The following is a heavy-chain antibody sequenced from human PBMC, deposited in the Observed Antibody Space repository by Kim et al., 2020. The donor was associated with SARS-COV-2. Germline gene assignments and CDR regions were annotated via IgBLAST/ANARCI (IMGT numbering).Heavy chain of an antibody. Sequence: SETLSLTCTVSGGSISSSSYYWGWIRQPPGKGLEWIGSIYYSGSTYYNPSLKSRVTISVDTSKNQFSLKLSSVTAADTAVYYCARHFGMGGITMVRGVMRWFDPWGQRTLVTVSS. J-gene: IGHJ5*02. CDR2: IYYSGST. CDR3: ARHFGMGGITMVRGVMRWFDP. CDR1: GGSISSSSYY. V-gene: IGHV4-39*01. D-gene: IGHD3-10*01.